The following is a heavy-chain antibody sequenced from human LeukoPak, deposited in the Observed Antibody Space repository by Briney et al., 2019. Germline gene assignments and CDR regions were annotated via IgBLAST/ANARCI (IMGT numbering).Heavy chain of an antibody. Sequence: SETLSLTCTVSGGSVSSGSYYWSWIRQPPGKGLEWIGYIYYSGSTNSNPSLKSRVTISVDTSKNQFSLKLTSVTAADTAVYYCARYGSGTYSFDYWGQGTLVVVSS. CDR2: IYYSGST. V-gene: IGHV4-61*01. D-gene: IGHD3-10*01. CDR3: ARYGSGTYSFDY. CDR1: GGSVSSGSYY. J-gene: IGHJ4*02.